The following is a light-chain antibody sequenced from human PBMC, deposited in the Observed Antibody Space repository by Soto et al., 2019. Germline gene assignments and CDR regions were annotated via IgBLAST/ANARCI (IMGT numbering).Light chain of an antibody. Sequence: LTHSPSFLSASIGDTVTITCRASQDIGSSLAWYQQKPGQAPRLLIYGASSRATGIPDRFSGSGSGTDFTLTISRLEPEDFAVYYCQQYGGSPRTFGQGTKVE. CDR3: QQYGGSPRT. J-gene: IGKJ1*01. CDR1: QDIGSS. CDR2: GAS. V-gene: IGKV3-20*01.